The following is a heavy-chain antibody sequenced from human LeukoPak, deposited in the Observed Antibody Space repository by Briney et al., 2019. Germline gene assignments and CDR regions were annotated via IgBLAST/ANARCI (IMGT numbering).Heavy chain of an antibody. CDR2: ISGSSSHI. CDR1: GFTFSSYT. J-gene: IGHJ5*02. V-gene: IGHV3-21*01. CDR3: VRIPNSANFPNWFDP. Sequence: GGSLRLSCAASGFTFSSYTINWFRQAPGKGLEWISSISGSSSHIYYADSVKGRFTISRDNAKDSLYLQMNSLRAEDTALYYCVRIPNSANFPNWFDPWGQGTLVTVSP. D-gene: IGHD4/OR15-4a*01.